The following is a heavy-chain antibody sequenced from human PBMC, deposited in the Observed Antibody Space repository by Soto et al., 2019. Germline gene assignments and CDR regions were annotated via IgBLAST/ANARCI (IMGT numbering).Heavy chain of an antibody. J-gene: IGHJ4*02. CDR3: ARAGVGQLVRYYFDY. CDR1: GFTFSSYS. V-gene: IGHV3-21*01. D-gene: IGHD6-6*01. CDR2: ISSSSSYI. Sequence: EVQLVESGGGLVKPGGSLRLSCAASGFTFSSYSMNWVRQAPGKGLEWVSSISSSSSYIYYADSVKGRFTISRDNAKNSLYLQMNSLRAEETPVYYRARAGVGQLVRYYFDYWGQGTLVTLSS.